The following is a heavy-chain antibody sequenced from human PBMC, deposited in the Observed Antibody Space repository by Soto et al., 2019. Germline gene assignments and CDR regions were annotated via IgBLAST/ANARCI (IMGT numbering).Heavy chain of an antibody. J-gene: IGHJ5*02. CDR2: VTSSGDAT. D-gene: IGHD2-2*01. CDR3: AKEQIPAGLGWFYP. Sequence: LRLSCAASGFTFSSYAMTWVRQAPGKGLEWVSAVTSSGDATYYADSVKGRFTISRDNSKNTLYLQMNSLRAEDTAVYYCAKEQIPAGLGWFYPWGQGSLVTVSA. V-gene: IGHV3-23*01. CDR1: GFTFSSYA.